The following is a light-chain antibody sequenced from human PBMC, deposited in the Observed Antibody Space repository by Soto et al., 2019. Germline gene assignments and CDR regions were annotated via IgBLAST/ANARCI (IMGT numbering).Light chain of an antibody. CDR1: QSVSSY. CDR3: QQRSKWPQST. J-gene: IGKJ1*01. V-gene: IGKV3-11*01. CDR2: DAS. Sequence: EIVLTQSPATLSLSPGERATLSCRASQSVSSYLAWYQQKPGQAPRLLIYDASNRATGIPARFSGSGSGTYFTLTISSLEPEDCAVYYCQQRSKWPQSTFGQGTKVQLK.